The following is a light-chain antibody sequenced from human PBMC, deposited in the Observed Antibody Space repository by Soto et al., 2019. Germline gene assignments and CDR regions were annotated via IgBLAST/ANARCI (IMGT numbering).Light chain of an antibody. CDR1: QSVSTGY. CDR2: GAS. Sequence: EIVLTQSPGTLSLSPGERATLSCRASQSVSTGYLAWYQQKPGLAPRLLIYGASPRATGIPDRFSGSGSGTDFTLTISRLEPEDNAVYYCQQYGSSPMYTFGQGTKLEIK. CDR3: QQYGSSPMYT. J-gene: IGKJ2*01. V-gene: IGKV3-20*01.